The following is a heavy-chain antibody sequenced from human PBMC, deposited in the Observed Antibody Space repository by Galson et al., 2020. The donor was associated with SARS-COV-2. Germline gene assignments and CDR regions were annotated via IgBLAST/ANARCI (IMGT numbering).Heavy chain of an antibody. CDR1: GGTFSSYA. J-gene: IGHJ6*02. V-gene: IGHV1-69*10. CDR3: ARDSGDYGSSSYYYYGMDV. Sequence: SVKVSCKASGGTFSSYAISWVRQAPGQGLEWMGGIIPILGIANYAQKFQGRVTITADKSTSTAYMELSSLRSEDTAVYYCARDSGDYGSSSYYYYGMDVWGQGTTVTVSS. D-gene: IGHD6-6*01. CDR2: IIPILGIA.